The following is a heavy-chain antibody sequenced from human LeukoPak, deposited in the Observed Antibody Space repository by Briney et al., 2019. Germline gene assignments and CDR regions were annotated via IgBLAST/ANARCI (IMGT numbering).Heavy chain of an antibody. D-gene: IGHD3-10*01. V-gene: IGHV3-66*01. CDR2: IYSSGST. J-gene: IGHJ6*02. CDR3: ARALYYYGSGSYYKVPYGMDV. CDR1: GFTVSSNY. Sequence: GGSLRLSCAASGFTVSSNYMSWVRQAPGKGLEWVSVIYSSGSTYYADSVKGRFTISRDNSKNTLYLQMNSLRAEDTAVYYCARALYYYGSGSYYKVPYGMDVWGQGTTVTVSS.